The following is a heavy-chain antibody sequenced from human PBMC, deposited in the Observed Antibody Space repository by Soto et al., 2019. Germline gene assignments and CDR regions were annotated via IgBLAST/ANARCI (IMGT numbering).Heavy chain of an antibody. Sequence: PGESLKISCKGSGYRFTNYWIGWVRQVSGKGLEWMGIVYPGDSEATYSPSFQGQVTISADKSISTAYLQWSSLEASDTAMYYCAKQGDIGVRPWYYYGMDVWGQGTTVTVSS. CDR3: AKQGDIGVRPWYYYGMDV. CDR1: GYRFTNYW. CDR2: VYPGDSEA. V-gene: IGHV5-51*01. J-gene: IGHJ6*02. D-gene: IGHD6-6*01.